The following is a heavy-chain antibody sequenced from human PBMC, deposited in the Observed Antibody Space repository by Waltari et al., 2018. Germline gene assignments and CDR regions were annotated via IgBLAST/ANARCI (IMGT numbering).Heavy chain of an antibody. Sequence: QVQLQESGPGLVKPSETLSLTCTVSGGSISSYYWSWIRQPPGTGLEWIGYIYYSGSTNYNPSLKSRVTISVDTSKNQFSLKLSSVTAADTAVYYCARGLLPMITFGGVNNYFDYWGQGTLVTVSS. J-gene: IGHJ4*02. CDR2: IYYSGST. CDR1: GGSISSYY. D-gene: IGHD3-16*01. V-gene: IGHV4-59*01. CDR3: ARGLLPMITFGGVNNYFDY.